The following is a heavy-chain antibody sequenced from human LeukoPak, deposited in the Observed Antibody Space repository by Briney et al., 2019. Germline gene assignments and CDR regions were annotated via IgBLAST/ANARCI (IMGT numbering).Heavy chain of an antibody. CDR3: AYSSGYEQQ. V-gene: IGHV4-34*01. CDR1: GGSLSDYY. D-gene: IGHD3-22*01. CDR2: INHSGST. Sequence: SATLSLTCAGYGGSLSDYYWSWFRQHPGKGLEWIGEINHSGSTDYNPSLKSRVTISVDTSKNQFSLKMSSVTAADTAVYHCAYSSGYEQQWGQGTLVTVSS. J-gene: IGHJ1*01.